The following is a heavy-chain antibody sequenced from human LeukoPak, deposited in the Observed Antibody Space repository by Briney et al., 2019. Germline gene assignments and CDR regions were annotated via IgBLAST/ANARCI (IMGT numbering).Heavy chain of an antibody. CDR3: ARSVPRRWGTRWNQNSGSYPGYFDY. V-gene: IGHV1-69*13. D-gene: IGHD1-26*01. Sequence: SVKVSCKASGGTFSSYAISRVRQAPGQGLEWMGGIIPIFDTANYAQKFQGRVTITADESTSTAYMELSSLRSEDTAVYYCARSVPRRWGTRWNQNSGSYPGYFDYWGQGTLVTVSS. CDR2: IIPIFDTA. J-gene: IGHJ4*02. CDR1: GGTFSSYA.